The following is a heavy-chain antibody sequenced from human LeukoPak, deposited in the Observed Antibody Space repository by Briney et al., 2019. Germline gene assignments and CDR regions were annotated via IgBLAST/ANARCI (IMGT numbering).Heavy chain of an antibody. CDR1: GFTFSSYA. J-gene: IGHJ4*02. CDR2: IRGSGGST. V-gene: IGHV3-23*01. CDR3: AKSSSEESSGYRFPVFDY. D-gene: IGHD3-22*01. Sequence: GGSLRLSCAASGFTFSSYAMSWVRQAPGKWLEWVSAIRGSGGSTYYADSVKGRFTISRDNSKNTLYLQMNSLRAEDTAVYYCAKSSSEESSGYRFPVFDYWGQGTLVTVSS.